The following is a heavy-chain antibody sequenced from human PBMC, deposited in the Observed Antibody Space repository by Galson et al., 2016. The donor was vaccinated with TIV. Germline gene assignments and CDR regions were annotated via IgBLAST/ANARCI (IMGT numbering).Heavy chain of an antibody. CDR3: TRERRFCGNNCYLSYYYGMDV. V-gene: IGHV3-66*02. Sequence: SLRLSCAASALNVNDNYMTWVRQAPGKGLEWVAIMSSGGSLNYADFARGRFTVSRDSSKNTLYLQMNSLRTDDTAIYYCTRERRFCGNNCYLSYYYGMDVWGQGTTVTVSS. J-gene: IGHJ6*02. CDR1: ALNVNDNY. D-gene: IGHD3-3*01. CDR2: MSSGGSL.